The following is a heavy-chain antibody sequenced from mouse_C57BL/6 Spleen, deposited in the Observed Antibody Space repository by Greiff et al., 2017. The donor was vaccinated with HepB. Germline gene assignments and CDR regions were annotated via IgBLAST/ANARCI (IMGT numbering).Heavy chain of an antibody. Sequence: QVQLQQSGAELARPGASVKLSCKASGYTFTSYGISWVKQRTGQGLEWIGEIYPRSGNTYYNEKFKGKATLTADKSSSTAYMELRSLTSEDSAVYFCARGFITTVVATDDYWGQGTTLTVSS. V-gene: IGHV1-81*01. D-gene: IGHD1-1*01. CDR2: IYPRSGNT. CDR3: ARGFITTVVATDDY. CDR1: GYTFTSYG. J-gene: IGHJ2*01.